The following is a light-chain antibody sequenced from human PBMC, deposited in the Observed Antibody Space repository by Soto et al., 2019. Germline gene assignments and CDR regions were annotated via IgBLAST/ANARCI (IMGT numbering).Light chain of an antibody. Sequence: EIVLTQSPGTLSMSPGESATLSCRASQSVRSNCLAWYQHKPGQAPRLLIYGASIRATGIPDRFSGSGSGTDFTLTISRLEPDDFAVYYCQQYGSSPQTFGQGTRLDIE. CDR1: QSVRSNC. CDR2: GAS. V-gene: IGKV3-20*01. J-gene: IGKJ5*01. CDR3: QQYGSSPQT.